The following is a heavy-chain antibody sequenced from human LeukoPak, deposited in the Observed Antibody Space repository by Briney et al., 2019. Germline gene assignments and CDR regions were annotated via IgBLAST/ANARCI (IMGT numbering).Heavy chain of an antibody. Sequence: ASVKVSCKTSGYSFTNYGITWVRQAPGQGLEWMGIINPSGGSTSYAQKFQGRVTMTRDMSTSTVYMELSSLRSEDTAVYYCARARGVAVAGIPLIWGQGTMVTVSS. V-gene: IGHV1-46*01. J-gene: IGHJ3*02. CDR3: ARARGVAVAGIPLI. CDR2: INPSGGST. D-gene: IGHD6-19*01. CDR1: GYSFTNYG.